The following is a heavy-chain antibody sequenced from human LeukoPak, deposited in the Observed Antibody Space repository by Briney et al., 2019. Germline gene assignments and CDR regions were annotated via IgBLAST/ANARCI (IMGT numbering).Heavy chain of an antibody. D-gene: IGHD3-16*02. CDR1: GFTVSSNY. CDR2: IYSGGST. CDR3: AKVVREGVIVSYFDY. J-gene: IGHJ4*02. V-gene: IGHV3-53*01. Sequence: GGSLRLSCAASGFTVSSNYMSWVRQAPGKGLEWVSVIYSGGSTYYADSVKGRFTISRDNSKNTLYLQMNSLRAEDTAIYYCAKVVREGVIVSYFDYWGQGTLVTVSS.